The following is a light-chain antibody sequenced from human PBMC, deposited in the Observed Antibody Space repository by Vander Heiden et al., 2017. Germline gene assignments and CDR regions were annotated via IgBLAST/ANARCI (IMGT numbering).Light chain of an antibody. J-gene: IGLJ1*01. CDR2: GNS. Sequence: QSVLTQPPSVSGAPGQMVTIPITGRSSNIGADYDVHGYQQLPGTAPNLLIYGNSNRPSGAPDRSSGSKSGTSASLAITGLQAEDEADYYCQSYDSSRSGRYVFGTGTKVTVL. V-gene: IGLV1-40*01. CDR3: QSYDSSRSGRYV. CDR1: SSNIGADYD.